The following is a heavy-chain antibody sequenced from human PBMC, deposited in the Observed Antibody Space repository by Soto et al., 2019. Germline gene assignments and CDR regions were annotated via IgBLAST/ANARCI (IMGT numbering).Heavy chain of an antibody. Sequence: SLRLSCTASGFTFSNYAMTWVRQAPGKGLEWVSGINWNSGSIGYGDSVKGRFAISRDNAKNSLHLQMNSLSAEDTAFYYCVKDESINWYSGHFRHWGQGTLVTVSS. CDR1: GFTFSNYA. D-gene: IGHD6-13*01. CDR3: VKDESINWYSGHFRH. J-gene: IGHJ1*01. V-gene: IGHV3-9*01. CDR2: INWNSGSI.